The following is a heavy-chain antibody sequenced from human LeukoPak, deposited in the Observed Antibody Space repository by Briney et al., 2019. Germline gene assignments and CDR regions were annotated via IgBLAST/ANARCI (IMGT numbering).Heavy chain of an antibody. J-gene: IGHJ6*03. V-gene: IGHV3-7*01. CDR3: ARIRYYYDSSGYYPTRYYYYMDV. Sequence: GGSLRLSCAASGFTFSSYWMSWVRQAPGKGLEWVANIKQDGSEKYYVDSVKGRFTISRDNAKNSLYLQMNSLRAEDTAVYYCARIRYYYDSSGYYPTRYYYYMDVWGKGTTVTVSS. D-gene: IGHD3-22*01. CDR1: GFTFSSYW. CDR2: IKQDGSEK.